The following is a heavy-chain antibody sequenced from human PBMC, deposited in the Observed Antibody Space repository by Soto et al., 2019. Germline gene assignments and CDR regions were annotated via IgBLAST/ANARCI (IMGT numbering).Heavy chain of an antibody. CDR2: IYCDDDK. CDR1: GFSLSARGVG. D-gene: IGHD6-6*01. Sequence: QITLKESGPTLVKPTQTLTLTCTFSGFSLSARGVGVGWIRQPPGKALEWRTFIYCDDDKRFCPSLKSRLTTTKDPSKSQVVLTMANIDPVDTGTYYCVHPSPYSCSRIDYWGQATLVTVSS. J-gene: IGHJ4*02. V-gene: IGHV2-5*02. CDR3: VHPSPYSCSRIDY.